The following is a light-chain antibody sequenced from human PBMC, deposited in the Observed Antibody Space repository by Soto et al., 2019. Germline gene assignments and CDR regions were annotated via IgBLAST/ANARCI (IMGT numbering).Light chain of an antibody. Sequence: DIQMTQSPSSLSASVGDGVTITCRASQSISNYVNWYQQKPGKAPKLLIYAAARLQSGVPSRFSGTGSRTDFTLTSSSLQPEDFATYYCQETFSTPSFTFGGGTKVEF. CDR1: QSISNY. CDR2: AAA. J-gene: IGKJ4*01. V-gene: IGKV1-39*01. CDR3: QETFSTPSFT.